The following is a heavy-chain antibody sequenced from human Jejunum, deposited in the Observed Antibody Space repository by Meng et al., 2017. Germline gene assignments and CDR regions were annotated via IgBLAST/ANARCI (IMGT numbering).Heavy chain of an antibody. J-gene: IGHJ2*01. CDR2: IGRGFDT. D-gene: IGHD4-17*01. V-gene: IGHV3-13*01. CDR3: AREVHDSGDTGLDFDD. Sequence: GESLKISCAASGFNFNDNDIHWVRPPPGKGLEWVSAIGRGFDTYYADSVKGRFTISRQNAENTLYLQMNSLRAGNTAVYYCAREVHDSGDTGLDFDDWGRGMLVTVSS. CDR1: GFNFNDND.